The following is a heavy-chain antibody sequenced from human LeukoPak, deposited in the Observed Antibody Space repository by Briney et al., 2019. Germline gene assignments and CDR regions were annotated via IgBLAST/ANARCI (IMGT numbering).Heavy chain of an antibody. V-gene: IGHV3-7*01. Sequence: GGSLRLSCAASGFTFSSNWMSWVRQAPGKGLEWVAHIKQDGSEKYYVDSVKGRFTISRDNTKNSLFLQMNSLRAEDTAVYYCARDIWGATDSWGQGTLVTVSS. CDR3: ARDIWGATDS. D-gene: IGHD1-26*01. CDR1: GFTFSSNW. J-gene: IGHJ4*02. CDR2: IKQDGSEK.